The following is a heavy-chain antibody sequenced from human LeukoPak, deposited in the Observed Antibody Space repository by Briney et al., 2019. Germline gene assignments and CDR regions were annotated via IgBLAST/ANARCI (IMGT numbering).Heavy chain of an antibody. CDR1: GFTFSSYA. V-gene: IGHV3-30*04. CDR3: ARDRGYSYGRGPAYGMDV. D-gene: IGHD5-18*01. Sequence: GGSLRLSCAASGFTFSSYAMHWVRQAPGKGLEWVAVISYDGSNKYYADSAKGRFTISRDNSKNTLYLQMNSLRAEDTAVYYCARDRGYSYGRGPAYGMDVWGKGTTVTVSS. J-gene: IGHJ6*04. CDR2: ISYDGSNK.